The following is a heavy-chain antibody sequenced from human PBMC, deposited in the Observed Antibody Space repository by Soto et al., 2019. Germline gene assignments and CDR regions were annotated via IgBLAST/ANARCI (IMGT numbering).Heavy chain of an antibody. V-gene: IGHV3-23*01. D-gene: IGHD3-9*01. J-gene: IGHJ5*02. Sequence: GGSLRLSCAASGFTFSSYAMAGVRQAPGKGLEWVSVISGSGGSTYYADSVKGRFTISRDNSKNTLYLQMNSLRAEDTALYYCAKRSDYDILTGSWLDPWGQGTLVTVSS. CDR1: GFTFSSYA. CDR3: AKRSDYDILTGSWLDP. CDR2: ISGSGGST.